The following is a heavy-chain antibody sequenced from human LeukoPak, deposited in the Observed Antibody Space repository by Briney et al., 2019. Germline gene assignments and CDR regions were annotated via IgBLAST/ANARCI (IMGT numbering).Heavy chain of an antibody. CDR2: IYWNDDS. V-gene: IGHV2-5*01. CDR1: GVSLTTNGVG. Sequence: SGPTLVIPTQTLTLTCTLSGVSLTTNGVGVGWIRQPPGKALEWLALIYWNDDSHYSPSLETRLTITKDTSRNHVVLTMTNMAPVDTGTYYCAYRRLGDSHWYVELDYLGQGSLVPVAS. D-gene: IGHD6-13*01. CDR3: AYRRLGDSHWYVELDY. J-gene: IGHJ4*02.